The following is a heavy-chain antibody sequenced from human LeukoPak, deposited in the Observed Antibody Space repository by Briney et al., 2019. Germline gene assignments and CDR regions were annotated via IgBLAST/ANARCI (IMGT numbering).Heavy chain of an antibody. CDR1: GFTFSSYG. D-gene: IGHD2-15*01. J-gene: IGHJ4*02. V-gene: IGHV3-23*01. CDR2: ISGGSAST. Sequence: GGTLRLSCAASGFTFSSYGMSWVRQAPGKVLEWVSAISGGSASTNYADTVKGRFTISRDNSKNTLFLQMNSLRAEDTAIYYCAKSGRYCSGGSCYQEASLDYWGQGTLVTVSS. CDR3: AKSGRYCSGGSCYQEASLDY.